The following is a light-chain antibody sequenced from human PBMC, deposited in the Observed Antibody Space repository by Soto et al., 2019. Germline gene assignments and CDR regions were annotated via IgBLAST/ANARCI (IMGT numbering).Light chain of an antibody. CDR1: QSVRSW. CDR2: DAS. V-gene: IGKV1-5*01. CDR3: QQYNSYSWT. J-gene: IGKJ1*01. Sequence: IPMTQSPSTLSASVGDRVTITCRASQSVRSWLAWYQQKPGKAPKFLIYDASSLESGVPSRFSGSGSGTEFTLTISSLQPDDFATYYCQQYNSYSWTFGQGTKVDIK.